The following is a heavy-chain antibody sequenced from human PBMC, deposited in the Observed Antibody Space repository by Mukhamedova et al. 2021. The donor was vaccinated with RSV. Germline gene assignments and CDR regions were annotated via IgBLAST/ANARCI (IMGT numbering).Heavy chain of an antibody. CDR3: ARALRFLRSGAMDV. J-gene: IGHJ6*02. D-gene: IGHD4-17*01. V-gene: IGHV1-2*02. Sequence: KFQGRVTMTRDTSISTAYMELSRLRSDDTAVYYCARALRFLRSGAMDVWGQGTTVTVSS.